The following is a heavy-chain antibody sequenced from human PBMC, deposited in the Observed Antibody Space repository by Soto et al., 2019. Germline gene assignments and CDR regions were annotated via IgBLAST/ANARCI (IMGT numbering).Heavy chain of an antibody. Sequence: SDTLSLTCTVSGGSISGHSWIWIRQSAGRGLEWIGHIYPSGSTSYNPSLRSRVTMSLDTSKNQIFLNLTSVTAADTAVFYCGRGRSYSVYDFWGPGTLVNVSS. CDR3: GRGRSYSVYDF. D-gene: IGHD5-12*01. V-gene: IGHV4-4*07. CDR1: GGSISGHS. J-gene: IGHJ4*02. CDR2: IYPSGST.